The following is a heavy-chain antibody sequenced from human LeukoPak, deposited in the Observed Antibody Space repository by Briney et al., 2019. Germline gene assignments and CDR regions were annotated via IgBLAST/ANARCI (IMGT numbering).Heavy chain of an antibody. D-gene: IGHD6-13*01. J-gene: IGHJ4*02. Sequence: GASVKVSCKASGYTFTGYYIHWVRQAPGQGLDWMGRTNPNSGGTNYAQKFQGRVTMTRDTSISTAYMELTRLRSDDTAVYYCAPTHYSSSWYYFDYWGQGTLVTVSS. CDR2: TNPNSGGT. V-gene: IGHV1-2*02. CDR3: APTHYSSSWYYFDY. CDR1: GYTFTGYY.